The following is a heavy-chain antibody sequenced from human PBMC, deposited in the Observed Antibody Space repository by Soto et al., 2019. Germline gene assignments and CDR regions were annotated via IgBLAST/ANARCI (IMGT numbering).Heavy chain of an antibody. V-gene: IGHV3-30*18. CDR2: ISYDGSNK. D-gene: IGHD6-19*01. CDR1: GFTFSSYG. CDR3: AKDTGYSSGWSPWFDP. Sequence: GGSLRLSCAASGFTFSSYGMHWVRQAPGKGLEWVAVISYDGSNKYYADSVKGRFTISRDNSKNTLYLQMNSLRAEDTAVYYCAKDTGYSSGWSPWFDPWGQGTLVTVSS. J-gene: IGHJ5*02.